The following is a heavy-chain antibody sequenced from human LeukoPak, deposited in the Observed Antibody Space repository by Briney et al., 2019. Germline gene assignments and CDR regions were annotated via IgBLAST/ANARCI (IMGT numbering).Heavy chain of an antibody. CDR3: ARDWRDILTGYWHFDY. V-gene: IGHV4-4*07. CDR2: IYTSGST. D-gene: IGHD3-9*01. J-gene: IGHJ4*02. Sequence: SETLSLTCTVSGGSISSYYWSWIRQPAGKGLEWIGRIYTSGSTNYNPSLKSRVTMSVDTSKNQFSLKLSSVTAADTAVYYCARDWRDILTGYWHFDYWGQGTLVTVSS. CDR1: GGSISSYY.